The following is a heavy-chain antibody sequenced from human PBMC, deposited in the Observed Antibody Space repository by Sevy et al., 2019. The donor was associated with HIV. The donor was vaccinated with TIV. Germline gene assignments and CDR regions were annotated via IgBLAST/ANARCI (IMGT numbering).Heavy chain of an antibody. Sequence: GGSLRLSCAASGFTFSSYWMSWVRQAPGKGLEWVAVVSFDGGSKYYADSVRGRFTVSRDNSKNTVYLQLNSLRAEDTAVYYCVRERARSITFDIWGQGTLVTVSS. D-gene: IGHD3-16*01. V-gene: IGHV3-30-3*01. CDR2: VSFDGGSK. J-gene: IGHJ3*02. CDR3: VRERARSITFDI. CDR1: GFTFSSYW.